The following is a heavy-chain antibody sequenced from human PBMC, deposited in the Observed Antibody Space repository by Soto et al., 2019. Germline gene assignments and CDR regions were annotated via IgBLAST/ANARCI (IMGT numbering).Heavy chain of an antibody. Sequence: SETLSLTCAVYGGSFSGYYWSWIRQPPGKGLEWIGEINHSGSTNYNPSLKSRVTISVDTSKNQFSLKLSSVTAADTAVYYCARVSVYSIDYWGQGPLVTVSS. D-gene: IGHD6-13*01. CDR2: INHSGST. CDR3: ARVSVYSIDY. J-gene: IGHJ4*02. CDR1: GGSFSGYY. V-gene: IGHV4-34*01.